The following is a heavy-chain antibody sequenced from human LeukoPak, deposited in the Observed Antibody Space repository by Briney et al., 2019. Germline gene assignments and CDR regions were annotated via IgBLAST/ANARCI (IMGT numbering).Heavy chain of an antibody. Sequence: SETLSLTCTVSGGSISSGGYYWSWIRQPPGKGLEWIGYIYHSGSTYYNPSLKSRVTISVDRSKNQFSLKLSSVTAADTAVYYCARVRLEYYYYYMDVWGKGTTVTVSS. CDR2: IYHSGST. V-gene: IGHV4-30-2*01. CDR3: ARVRLEYYYYYMDV. CDR1: GGSISSGGYY. J-gene: IGHJ6*03. D-gene: IGHD3-3*01.